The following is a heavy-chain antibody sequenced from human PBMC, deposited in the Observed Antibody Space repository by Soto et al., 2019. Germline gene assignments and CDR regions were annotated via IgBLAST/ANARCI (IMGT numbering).Heavy chain of an antibody. D-gene: IGHD2-8*01. CDR3: AKNGQPPYYYYGLDV. J-gene: IGHJ6*02. Sequence: QGHLVQSGAEVKKPGTSVKVSCKASGYTFTRYGISWVRQAPGQGLEWMGWISGYNGDTNYAQNLQGRVTMTIDTSSXTAYVELRSLTSDDTAVYYCAKNGQPPYYYYGLDVWGQGTPVTVSS. CDR1: GYTFTRYG. CDR2: ISGYNGDT. V-gene: IGHV1-18*01.